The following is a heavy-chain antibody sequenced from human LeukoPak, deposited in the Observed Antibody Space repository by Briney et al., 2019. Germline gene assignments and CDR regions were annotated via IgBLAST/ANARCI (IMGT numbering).Heavy chain of an antibody. CDR1: GGTFSSYA. V-gene: IGHV1-69*13. J-gene: IGHJ4*02. CDR3: ARAPLPEPVGAFDY. D-gene: IGHD1-14*01. Sequence: EASVKVSCKASGGTFSSYAISWVRQAPGQGLEWMGGIIPIFGTANYAQKFQGRVTITADESTSTAYMELSSLRSEDTAVYYCARAPLPEPVGAFDYWGQGTLVTVSS. CDR2: IIPIFGTA.